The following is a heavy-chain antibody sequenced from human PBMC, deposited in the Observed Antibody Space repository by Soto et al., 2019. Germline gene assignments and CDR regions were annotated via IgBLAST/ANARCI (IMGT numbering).Heavy chain of an antibody. D-gene: IGHD2-8*02. CDR1: GFTLSNYW. CDR2: IKEDGSQK. V-gene: IGHV3-7*01. CDR3: AKEPPAFRYWYPPDHPYGMDV. J-gene: IGHJ6*02. Sequence: PGGSLRLSCAASGFTLSNYWMSWVRQAPGKGLEWVANIKEDGSQKRYVDSVKGRFTISRDNAKNSLYLQMNSLRADDTAVYYCAKEPPAFRYWYPPDHPYGMDVWGQGTTVTVSS.